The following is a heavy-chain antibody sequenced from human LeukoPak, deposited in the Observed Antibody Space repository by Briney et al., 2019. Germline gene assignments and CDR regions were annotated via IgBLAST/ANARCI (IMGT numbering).Heavy chain of an antibody. CDR1: GGSISSTNYY. D-gene: IGHD6-6*01. CDR2: FYYSGRT. CDR3: ARHRAYSSSSPFDY. Sequence: SETLSLTCTVSGGSISSTNYYWDWIRQPPGKGLEWIGSFYYSGRTYYNPSLKSRVTMFVDMSKNQFSLRLSSVTAADTAVYYCARHRAYSSSSPFDYWGQGTLVTVSS. J-gene: IGHJ4*02. V-gene: IGHV4-39*01.